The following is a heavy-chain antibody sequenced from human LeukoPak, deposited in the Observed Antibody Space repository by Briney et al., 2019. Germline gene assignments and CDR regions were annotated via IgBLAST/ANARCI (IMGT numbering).Heavy chain of an antibody. CDR2: IWYDGSNK. CDR1: GFTFSSYG. CDR3: AKGSVRSRASRLDY. J-gene: IGHJ4*02. V-gene: IGHV3-33*06. D-gene: IGHD2-21*01. Sequence: PGRSLRLSCAASGFTFSSYGMHWVRQAPGKGLEWVPVIWYDGSNKYYADSVKGRFTNSRDNSKNTLYLQMNSLRAEDTAVYYCAKGSVRSRASRLDYWGQGTLVTVSS.